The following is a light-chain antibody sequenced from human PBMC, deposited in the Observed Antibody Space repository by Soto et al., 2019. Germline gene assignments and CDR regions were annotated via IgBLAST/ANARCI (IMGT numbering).Light chain of an antibody. CDR2: DVN. CDR1: SSDVGGYNF. Sequence: QSALTQPASVSGSPGQSITISCTGTSSDVGGYNFVSWYQQHPGKVPKLMIFDVNSRPSGVSDRFSGSKSGNTASLTISGLQAEDEGDYYCSSYTRSSTHVFGSGTKLTAL. CDR3: SSYTRSSTHV. V-gene: IGLV2-14*03. J-gene: IGLJ1*01.